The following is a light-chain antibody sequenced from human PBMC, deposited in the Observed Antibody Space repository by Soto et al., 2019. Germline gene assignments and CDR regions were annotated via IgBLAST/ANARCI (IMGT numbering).Light chain of an antibody. V-gene: IGKV3-11*01. CDR1: PSVTNY. Sequence: EIVLTQSPATLSLSPGERATLSCRASPSVTNYLAWYQQKPGQAPRLVIYGAFNRATGIPARFSGSGSGTDFPLTISSLEPEDFAVYYCQQRNIWPPVTFGQGTRLEI. CDR3: QQRNIWPPVT. CDR2: GAF. J-gene: IGKJ5*01.